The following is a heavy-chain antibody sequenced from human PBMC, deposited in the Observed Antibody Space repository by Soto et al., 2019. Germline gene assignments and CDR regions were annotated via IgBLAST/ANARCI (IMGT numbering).Heavy chain of an antibody. J-gene: IGHJ4*02. Sequence: ASVKVSCKASGYTFTSYGISWVRQAPGQGLEWMGWISAYNGNTNYAQKLQGRVTMTTDTSTSTAYMELRSLRSDDTAVYYCARTSLPSGWTPSAKFDYWGQGTLVTVSS. CDR3: ARTSLPSGWTPSAKFDY. D-gene: IGHD6-19*01. V-gene: IGHV1-18*01. CDR1: GYTFTSYG. CDR2: ISAYNGNT.